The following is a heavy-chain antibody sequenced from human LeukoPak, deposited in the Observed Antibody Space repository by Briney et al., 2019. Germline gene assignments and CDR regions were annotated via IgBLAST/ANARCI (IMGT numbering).Heavy chain of an antibody. CDR1: GFTFSSAC. CDR3: ATPALGRRLYYYDY. V-gene: IGHV3-15*07. CDR2: IRTKSDGETV. D-gene: IGHD3-16*01. J-gene: IGHJ4*02. Sequence: GGSLRLSCAAAGFTFSSACLSWVRQAPGKGLEWVGRIRTKSDGETVDYAAPVNGRFTISRDDSKNTLFLQMNSLKTEDTAVYYCATPALGRRLYYYDYWGQGTLVTVSP.